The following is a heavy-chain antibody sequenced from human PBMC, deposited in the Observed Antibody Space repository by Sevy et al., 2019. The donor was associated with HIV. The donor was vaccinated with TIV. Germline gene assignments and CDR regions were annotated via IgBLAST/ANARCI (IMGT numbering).Heavy chain of an antibody. D-gene: IGHD3-22*01. Sequence: GGSLRLSCAASGFTVSSNYMSWVRQAPGRGLEWVAIISYNGNNQYYADSVKGRFTISRDNSKNTLYLQMNSLRAEDTAVYYCATYDSTGYYYSWLDYWGQGTLVTVSS. J-gene: IGHJ4*02. CDR2: ISYNGNNQ. CDR3: ATYDSTGYYYSWLDY. CDR1: GFTVSSNY. V-gene: IGHV3-30*03.